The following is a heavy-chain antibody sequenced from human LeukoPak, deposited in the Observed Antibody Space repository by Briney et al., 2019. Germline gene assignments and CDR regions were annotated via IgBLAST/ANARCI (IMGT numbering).Heavy chain of an antibody. V-gene: IGHV4-59*12. CDR2: IYYSGST. Sequence: PSETLSLTCTVSGDAINSDYWNWIRQPPGKGLEWIGFIYYSGSTNYNPSLKSRVIISVDASRSHFSLKLSSVTAADTAVYYCARDRGVEGYSGYDSPREDYWGQGTRVTVSS. D-gene: IGHD5-12*01. CDR1: GDAINSDY. J-gene: IGHJ4*02. CDR3: ARDRGVEGYSGYDSPREDY.